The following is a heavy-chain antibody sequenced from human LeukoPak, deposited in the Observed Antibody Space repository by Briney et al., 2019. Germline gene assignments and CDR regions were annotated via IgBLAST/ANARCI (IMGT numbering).Heavy chain of an antibody. J-gene: IGHJ4*02. Sequence: GGSLRLSCAASGFTFSSYDMHWVRHATGKGLERVSGIGTAGDTYYPGSVKGRFTISRENAKNSLYLQMNSLRAGDTAVYYCTRGAGSSGWDPFDYWDQGTLVTVSS. V-gene: IGHV3-13*01. CDR2: IGTAGDT. CDR1: GFTFSSYD. D-gene: IGHD6-19*01. CDR3: TRGAGSSGWDPFDY.